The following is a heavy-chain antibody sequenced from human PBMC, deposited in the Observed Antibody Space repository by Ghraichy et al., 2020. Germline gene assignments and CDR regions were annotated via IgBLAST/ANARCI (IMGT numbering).Heavy chain of an antibody. Sequence: GSLRLSCTVSGGSISSYYWSWIRQPPGKGLEWIGYIHYSGTTSYSPSLKSRVTLSVDTSKNQLSLKLTSVTSADTAVYYCATTLFWGQGILVTVSS. V-gene: IGHV4-59*01. CDR3: ATTLF. D-gene: IGHD3-9*01. CDR1: GGSISSYY. J-gene: IGHJ4*02. CDR2: IHYSGTT.